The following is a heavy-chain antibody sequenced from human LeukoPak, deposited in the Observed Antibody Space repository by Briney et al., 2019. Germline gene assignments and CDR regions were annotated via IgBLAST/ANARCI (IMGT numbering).Heavy chain of an antibody. CDR2: INWKGGTT. V-gene: IGHV3-20*04. Sequence: PGGSLRLSCAASGFTFGVYGMGWVRQAPGKGLEWVSGINWKGGTTGYADSVKGRFTISRDNAKKSLYLQMNSLRAEDTALYYCARDLVVAGTGFGYWGQGTLVTVSS. D-gene: IGHD6-19*01. CDR3: ARDLVVAGTGFGY. CDR1: GFTFGVYG. J-gene: IGHJ4*02.